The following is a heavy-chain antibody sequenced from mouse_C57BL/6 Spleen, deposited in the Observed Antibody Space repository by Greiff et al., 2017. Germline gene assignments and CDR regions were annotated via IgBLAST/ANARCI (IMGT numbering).Heavy chain of an antibody. Sequence: EVKVVESGGGLVQPGGSLKLSCAASGFTFSDYYMYWVRQTPEKRLEWVAYISNGGGSTYYPDTVKGRFTISRDNAKNTLYLQMSRLKSEDTAMYNCARSGSRGGYAMDYWGQGTSVTVSS. J-gene: IGHJ4*01. CDR1: GFTFSDYY. CDR2: ISNGGGST. D-gene: IGHD1-1*01. CDR3: ARSGSRGGYAMDY. V-gene: IGHV5-12*01.